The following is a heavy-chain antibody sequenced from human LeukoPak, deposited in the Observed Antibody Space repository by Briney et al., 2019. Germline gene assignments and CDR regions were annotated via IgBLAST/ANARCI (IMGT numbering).Heavy chain of an antibody. V-gene: IGHV3-23*01. CDR3: AKLGDYDVLTGYYVPDY. Sequence: PGASLRLSCAASGFTFSNYAMGWVRQAPGKGLEWVSAIIGCGGSTYYADSVKGRFTVSRDNSKSTLYLQMNSLRAEDTALYYCAKLGDYDVLTGYYVPDYWGQGTLVTVSS. CDR2: IIGCGGST. CDR1: GFTFSNYA. D-gene: IGHD3-9*01. J-gene: IGHJ4*02.